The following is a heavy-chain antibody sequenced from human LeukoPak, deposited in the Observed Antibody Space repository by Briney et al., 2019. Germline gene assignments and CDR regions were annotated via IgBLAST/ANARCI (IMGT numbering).Heavy chain of an antibody. CDR3: AKRVEYSSSSGYFDY. J-gene: IGHJ4*02. V-gene: IGHV3-23*01. D-gene: IGHD6-6*01. Sequence: GGSLRLSCAASGFTFSSYAMSWVRQAPGKGLEWVSAISDSGSSTYYADSVKGRFTISRDNSKNTLYLQMNSLRAEDTAVYYCAKRVEYSSSSGYFDYWGQGTLVTVSS. CDR1: GFTFSSYA. CDR2: ISDSGSST.